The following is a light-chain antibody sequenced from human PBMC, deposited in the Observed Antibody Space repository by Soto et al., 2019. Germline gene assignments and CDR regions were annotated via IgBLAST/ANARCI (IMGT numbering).Light chain of an antibody. V-gene: IGKV1-5*01. CDR2: DAS. CDR3: QQYENYWT. Sequence: DIQITQSLFTVSAHERDRVTITCRASQSISSWLAVYQHNPGKAPKLLIYDASNLDSGVPSRLSGSVSGTEFSLTISNLQPDDCATYYSQQYENYWTFGQGTKVDI. J-gene: IGKJ1*01. CDR1: QSISSW.